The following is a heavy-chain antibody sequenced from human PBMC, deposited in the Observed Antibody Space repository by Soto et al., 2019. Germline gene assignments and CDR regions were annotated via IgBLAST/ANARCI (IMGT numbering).Heavy chain of an antibody. CDR1: GFTFSSYW. D-gene: IGHD1-7*01. V-gene: IGHV3-7*01. Sequence: EVQLVESGGGLVQPGGSLRLSCAASGFTFSSYWMSWVRQAPGKGLEWVANIKQDGSEKYYVDSVKGRFTISRDNAKNSLYLQMNSLRAEDTAVYYCARTSYLELGWFDPWGQGTLVTVSS. CDR2: IKQDGSEK. CDR3: ARTSYLELGWFDP. J-gene: IGHJ5*02.